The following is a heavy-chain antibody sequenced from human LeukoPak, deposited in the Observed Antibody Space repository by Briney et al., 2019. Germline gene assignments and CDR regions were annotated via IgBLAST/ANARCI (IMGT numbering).Heavy chain of an antibody. CDR2: IIPIFGTA. J-gene: IGHJ4*02. Sequence: ASVKVSCKASGGTFSSYAISWVRQAPGQGLEWMGGIIPIFGTANYAQKFQGRVTITTDESTSTAYMELSSLRSEDTAVYYCARDFQDGYNGLSLDYWGQGTLVTVSS. CDR3: ARDFQDGYNGLSLDY. D-gene: IGHD5-24*01. V-gene: IGHV1-69*05. CDR1: GGTFSSYA.